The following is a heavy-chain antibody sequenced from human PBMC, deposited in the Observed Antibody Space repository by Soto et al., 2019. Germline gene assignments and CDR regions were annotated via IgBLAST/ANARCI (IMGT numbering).Heavy chain of an antibody. CDR3: ARRTWGMDV. CDR2: IFHSGNT. J-gene: IGHJ6*02. D-gene: IGHD2-8*01. V-gene: IGHV4-4*02. Sequence: QVQLQESGPGLVKPSGTLSLTCAVSSGSIGTTNWWRWVRQTPGKGLEWIGAIFHSGNTYYNPSLASRVTISVDTSKNQFSLNLRSVSAADTAVYYCARRTWGMDVWGQGTTVTVSS. CDR1: SGSIGTTNW.